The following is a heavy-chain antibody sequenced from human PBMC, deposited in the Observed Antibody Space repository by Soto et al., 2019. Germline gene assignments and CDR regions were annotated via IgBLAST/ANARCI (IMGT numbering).Heavy chain of an antibody. J-gene: IGHJ6*02. CDR2: ISTYNGNP. D-gene: IGHD2-2*01. V-gene: IGHV1-18*04. CDR3: ERENQDYGMDF. Sequence: QVQLVHSGAEVKKPGASVKVSCKASGYTFTSYGISWVRQAPGQALEWMGWISTYNGNPKYAQNLQGRVTMTTDTSTSTAYMELRSLRSDDTAVYYCERENQDYGMDFWGQGTTVTVSS. CDR1: GYTFTSYG.